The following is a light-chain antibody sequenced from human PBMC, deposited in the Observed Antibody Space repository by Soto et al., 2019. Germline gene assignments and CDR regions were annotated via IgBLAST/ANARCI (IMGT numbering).Light chain of an antibody. Sequence: QSALTQPASVSGSPGQAITISCTGTSSDVGRYNYVSWYQQYSGKAPKLMIYGVTNRPSGVSDRFSGSKSGNTASLTISGLQAEDEGDCYCSSFTTSSTLIFGGGTKLTVL. J-gene: IGLJ2*01. V-gene: IGLV2-14*03. CDR2: GVT. CDR3: SSFTTSSTLI. CDR1: SSDVGRYNY.